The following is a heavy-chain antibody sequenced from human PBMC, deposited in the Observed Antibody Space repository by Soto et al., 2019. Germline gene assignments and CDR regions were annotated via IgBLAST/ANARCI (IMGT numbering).Heavy chain of an antibody. J-gene: IGHJ4*02. CDR2: ISPDGSDV. D-gene: IGHD2-8*02. CDR1: GFPFTNYW. CDR3: ACWGHIVPVAPSDFDR. V-gene: IGHV3-74*01. Sequence: QVVESGGGLVPPGGSLRLSCAASGFPFTNYWMNWVRQTPGKGLMWVSRISPDGSDVGYADSVEGRFTVSRDNAKNTLYLQMHSRRAEDTAMYYCACWGHIVPVAPSDFDRWGQGTMVTVAA.